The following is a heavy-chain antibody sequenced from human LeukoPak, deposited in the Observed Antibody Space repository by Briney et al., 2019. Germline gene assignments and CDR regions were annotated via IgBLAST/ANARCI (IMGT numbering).Heavy chain of an antibody. D-gene: IGHD2-2*01. CDR3: ARLVRYCNTNTCYPFDY. J-gene: IGHJ4*02. CDR2: MYYSGGT. CDR1: GGSISSSSHY. V-gene: IGHV4-39*01. Sequence: SETLSHTCTVSGGSISSSSHYWGWVRHPPGKGLEWIGTMYYSGGTYYNPSLKSRVTISIDTSKNQFSLKLNSVTAADTAVCYCARLVRYCNTNTCYPFDYWGQGILVTVSS.